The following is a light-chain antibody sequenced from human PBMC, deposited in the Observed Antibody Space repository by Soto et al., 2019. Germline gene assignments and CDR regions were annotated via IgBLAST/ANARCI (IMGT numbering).Light chain of an antibody. Sequence: EIVLTQFPGTLSLSPGERATLSCRASQTVSDNSLAWYQQKSGQAPRLLIYGASSRATDIPDRFSGSGSGADFTLTISRLKPEDFAVYYCQHYDSSLRTFGPGTKVDIK. V-gene: IGKV3-20*01. J-gene: IGKJ1*01. CDR1: QTVSDNS. CDR3: QHYDSSLRT. CDR2: GAS.